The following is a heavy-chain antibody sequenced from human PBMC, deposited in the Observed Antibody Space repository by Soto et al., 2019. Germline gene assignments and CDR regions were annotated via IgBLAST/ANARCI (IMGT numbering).Heavy chain of an antibody. Sequence: PGGSLRLSCAASGFTFTRYSMNWVRQAPGKGLEWVSSISSTTNYIYYADSMKGRFTVSRDNAKNSVYLEMNSLSAEDTAVYYCARESEDTALYYCAAEYSGRYFNVLDFWGQGTLVTVSS. D-gene: IGHD1-26*01. CDR2: ISSTTNYI. CDR3: ARESEDTALYYCAAEYSGRYFNVLDF. J-gene: IGHJ4*02. CDR1: GFTFTRYS. V-gene: IGHV3-21*01.